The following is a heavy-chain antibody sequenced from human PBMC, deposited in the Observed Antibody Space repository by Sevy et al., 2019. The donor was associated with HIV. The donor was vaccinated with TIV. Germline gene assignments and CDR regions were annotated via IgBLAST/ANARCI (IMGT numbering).Heavy chain of an antibody. CDR1: GFTVNSNY. Sequence: GGSLRLSCAASGFTVNSNYMTWVRQAPGEGLEGVSVIHSDDTTYHADSVKDRFTISRDNFKNTLYLHMSSLRAEDTAVYYCARGKSGYGYALNYWGQRTLVTVSS. V-gene: IGHV3-66*01. CDR3: ARGKSGYGYALNY. J-gene: IGHJ4*02. CDR2: IHSDDTT. D-gene: IGHD5-18*01.